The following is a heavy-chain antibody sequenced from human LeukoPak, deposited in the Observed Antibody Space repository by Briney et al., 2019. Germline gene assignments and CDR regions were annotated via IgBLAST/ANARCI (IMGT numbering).Heavy chain of an antibody. V-gene: IGHV1-2*02. Sequence: GASVKVSCKASGYTFTGYYMHWVRQAPGQGLEWMGWISPNSGGTNYAQKFQGRVTMTRDTSISTAYMELSRLRSDDTAVYYCARAGSSWFDRFDPWGQGTLVTVSS. D-gene: IGHD6-13*01. CDR3: ARAGSSWFDRFDP. CDR2: ISPNSGGT. J-gene: IGHJ5*02. CDR1: GYTFTGYY.